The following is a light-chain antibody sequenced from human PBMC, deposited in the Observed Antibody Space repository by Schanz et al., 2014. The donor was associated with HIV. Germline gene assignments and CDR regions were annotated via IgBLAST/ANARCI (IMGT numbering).Light chain of an antibody. CDR3: GTWDDSLNGWV. CDR1: SSNIGTNT. Sequence: QSVLTQPPSASGTPGQRVTISCSGSSSNIGTNTVNWYQHLPGTAPKLLIYSNSQRPSGVPDRFSGSKSGTSASLAISGLQSEDEADYYCGTWDDSLNGWVFGGGTKLTVL. V-gene: IGLV1-44*01. J-gene: IGLJ3*02. CDR2: SNS.